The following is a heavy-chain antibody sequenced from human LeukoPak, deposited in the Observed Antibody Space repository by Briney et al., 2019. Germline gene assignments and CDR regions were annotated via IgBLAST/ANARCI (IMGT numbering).Heavy chain of an antibody. CDR3: ARDTPGYGGDDFDY. J-gene: IGHJ4*02. CDR2: ISDDGSKK. Sequence: PGGSLRLSCEASGFTFSSYAMHWVRQAPGKGLEWVAIISDDGSKKYYADSVKGRFTLSRDNSKNTLNLEMSSLRAEDTAVYYCARDTPGYGGDDFDYWGQGALVTVSS. V-gene: IGHV3-30*04. CDR1: GFTFSSYA. D-gene: IGHD4-23*01.